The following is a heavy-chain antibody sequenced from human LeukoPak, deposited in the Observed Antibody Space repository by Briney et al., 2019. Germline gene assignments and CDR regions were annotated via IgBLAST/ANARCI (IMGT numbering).Heavy chain of an antibody. D-gene: IGHD1-1*01. CDR1: GGSCSGYY. Sequence: PSDTLSLTCAVYGGSCSGYYWSWIRQPPGKGLEWIGEINHSGSTNYNPSLKSRVTISVDTSKNQFSLKLSSVTAADTAVYYCARGFNWNSAFDIWGQGTMVTVSS. J-gene: IGHJ3*02. CDR2: INHSGST. CDR3: ARGFNWNSAFDI. V-gene: IGHV4-34*01.